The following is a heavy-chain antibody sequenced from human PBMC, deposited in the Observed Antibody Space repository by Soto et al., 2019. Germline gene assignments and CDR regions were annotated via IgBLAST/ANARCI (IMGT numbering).Heavy chain of an antibody. CDR2: IYSGGST. CDR1: GFTVSSNY. J-gene: IGHJ6*03. V-gene: IGHV3-53*04. Sequence: GGSLRLSCAASGFTVSSNYMSWVRQAPGKGLEWVSVIYSGGSTYYADSVKGRFTISRHNSKNTLYLQMNSLRAEDTAVYYCARGRPFTSCTNGVCSNYYYYYMDVWGKGTTVTVSS. D-gene: IGHD2-8*01. CDR3: ARGRPFTSCTNGVCSNYYYYYMDV.